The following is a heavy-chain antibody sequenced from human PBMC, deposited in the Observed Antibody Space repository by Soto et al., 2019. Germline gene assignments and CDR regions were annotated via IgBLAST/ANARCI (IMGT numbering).Heavy chain of an antibody. V-gene: IGHV1-69*18. J-gene: IGHJ3*01. D-gene: IGHD3-16*01. Sequence: QVHLVQSGAEVRKPGSSVKVSCKTSGGTFSTYTIYWVRQAPGQGLEWMGRIIPLFGTTRYAQNFQDRVTITAEESTSTTYMELSSLRAEDTALYYCARRLDDRADEGIDVWGEGTAVTVSA. CDR1: GGTFSTYT. CDR3: ARRLDDRADEGIDV. CDR2: IIPLFGTT.